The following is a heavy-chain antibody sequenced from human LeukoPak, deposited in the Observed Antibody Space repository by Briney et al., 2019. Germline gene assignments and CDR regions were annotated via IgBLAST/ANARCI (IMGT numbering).Heavy chain of an antibody. D-gene: IGHD3-22*01. CDR1: GFTFSSYA. V-gene: IGHV3-30*14. CDR3: GGYSSLDH. Sequence: PGGSLRLSCAASGFTFSSYAMHWVRQAPGKGLEWVAVISYDGSNKYYADSVKGRLTISRDNSKNTLYLQMDSLRVEDTAVYYCGGYSSLDHWGQGTLVTVSS. CDR2: ISYDGSNK. J-gene: IGHJ4*02.